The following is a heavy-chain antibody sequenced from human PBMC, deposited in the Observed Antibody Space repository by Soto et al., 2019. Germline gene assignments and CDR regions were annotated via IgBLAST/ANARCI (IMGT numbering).Heavy chain of an antibody. CDR1: GFTFSSYA. V-gene: IGHV3-23*01. D-gene: IGHD6-19*01. Sequence: GASLRLSCAASGFTFSSYAMSWVRQAPGKGLEWVSEISGSGGSTHYADSVKGRFTISRDNSKNTLYLQMNSLRADDTAVYYCAKEGEPVVGTRRFDPWGQGTLVTVSS. CDR2: ISGSGGST. J-gene: IGHJ5*02. CDR3: AKEGEPVVGTRRFDP.